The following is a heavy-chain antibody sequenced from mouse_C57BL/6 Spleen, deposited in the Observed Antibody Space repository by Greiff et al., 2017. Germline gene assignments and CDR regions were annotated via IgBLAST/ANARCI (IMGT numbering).Heavy chain of an antibody. J-gene: IGHJ4*01. V-gene: IGHV1-82*01. CDR1: GYAFSSSW. D-gene: IGHD1-1*01. CDR2: IYPGDGDT. CDR3: ARQLPLYAMDY. Sequence: VQGGESGPELVKPGASVKISCKASGYAFSSSWMNWVKQRPGKGLEWIGRIYPGDGDTNYNGKFKGKATLTADKSSSTAYMQLSSLTSEDSAVYFCARQLPLYAMDYWGQGTSVTVSS.